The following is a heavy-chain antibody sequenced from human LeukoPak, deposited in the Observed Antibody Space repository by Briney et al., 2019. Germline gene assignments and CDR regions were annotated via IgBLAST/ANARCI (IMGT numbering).Heavy chain of an antibody. D-gene: IGHD4-23*01. CDR1: GGTFSSYA. V-gene: IGHV1-69*01. CDR3: ARDRVGVVTPGDAFDI. CDR2: IIPIFGTA. J-gene: IGHJ3*02. Sequence: SVTVSCTASGGTFSSYAISWVRQAPGQGLEWMGGIIPIFGTANYAQKFQGRVTITADESTSTVYMELSSLRSEDTAVYYCARDRVGVVTPGDAFDIWGQGTMVTVSS.